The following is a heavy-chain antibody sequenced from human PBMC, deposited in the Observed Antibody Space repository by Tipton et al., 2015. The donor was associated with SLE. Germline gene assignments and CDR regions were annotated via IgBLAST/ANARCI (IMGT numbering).Heavy chain of an antibody. CDR3: ASEGPARNNRFDP. Sequence: SLRLSCAASGFTFSNYGMHWVRQPPGKGLEWIGEIYHSGSTNYNPSLKSRVTISVDKSKNHFSLNLSSVTAADTAVYYCASEGPARNNRFDPWGQGTLVTVSS. J-gene: IGHJ5*02. CDR1: GFTFSNYG. CDR2: IYHSGST. V-gene: IGHV4-4*02. D-gene: IGHD2-2*01.